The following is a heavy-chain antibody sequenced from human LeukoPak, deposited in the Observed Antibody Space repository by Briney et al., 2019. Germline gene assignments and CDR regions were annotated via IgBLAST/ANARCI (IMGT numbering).Heavy chain of an antibody. J-gene: IGHJ5*02. Sequence: PSETLSLTCTVSGGSISSYYWSWIRQPPGKGLEWIGYIYYSGSTNYNPSLKSRVTISVDTSKNQFSLKLSSVTAADTAVYYCARAQVLLRARWFDPWGQGTLVTVSS. D-gene: IGHD2-2*01. CDR3: ARAQVLLRARWFDP. V-gene: IGHV4-59*01. CDR2: IYYSGST. CDR1: GGSISSYY.